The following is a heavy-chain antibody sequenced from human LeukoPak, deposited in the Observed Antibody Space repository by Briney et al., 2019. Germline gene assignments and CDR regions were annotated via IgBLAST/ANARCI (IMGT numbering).Heavy chain of an antibody. CDR3: ARARYCSSTSCWFVP. CDR1: GFTFSDYY. D-gene: IGHD2-2*01. V-gene: IGHV3-11*01. J-gene: IGHJ5*02. CDR2: ISSSGSTI. Sequence: PGGSLRLSCAASGFTFSDYYMSWIRQAPGKGLEWVSYISSSGSTIYYADSVKGRFTISRDNAKNSLYLQMNSLRAEDTAVYYCARARYCSSTSCWFVPWGQGTLVTVSS.